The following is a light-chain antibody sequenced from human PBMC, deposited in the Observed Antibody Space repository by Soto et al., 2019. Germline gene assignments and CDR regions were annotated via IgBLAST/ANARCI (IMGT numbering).Light chain of an antibody. CDR2: EVS. J-gene: IGLJ1*01. V-gene: IGLV2-14*01. CDR3: SSYTSSRAYV. CDR1: SSDVGGYNY. Sequence: SALTQPASVSGSPGQSITISCTGTSSDVGGYNYVSWYQQQSGKAPKLMIHEVSNRPSGVSNRFSGSKSGNTASLTISRLQAEDEADCYCSSYTSSRAYVFGIGTKVTVL.